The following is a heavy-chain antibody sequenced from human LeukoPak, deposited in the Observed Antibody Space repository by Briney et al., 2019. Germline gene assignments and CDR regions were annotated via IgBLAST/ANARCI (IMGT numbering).Heavy chain of an antibody. CDR1: GFTFSSYE. V-gene: IGHV3-48*03. CDR2: ISSSGSTI. D-gene: IGHD1-26*01. J-gene: IGHJ4*02. Sequence: GGSLRLSCAASGFTFSSYEMNWVRQAPGKGLEWVSYISSSGSTIYYADSVKGRFTISRDNAKNSLFLQMNSLRAEDTAVYYCAKSGAADIVGTVGFDYWGQGTLVTVSS. CDR3: AKSGAADIVGTVGFDY.